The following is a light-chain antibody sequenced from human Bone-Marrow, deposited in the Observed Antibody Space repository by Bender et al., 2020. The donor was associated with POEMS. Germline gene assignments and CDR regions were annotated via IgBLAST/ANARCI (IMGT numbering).Light chain of an antibody. CDR1: SSDVGSYWY. CDR3: CSDVNTGVV. CDR2: EVS. Sequence: SALTQPASVSGSPGQSITMSCTGTSSDVGSYWYVSWYQQHPGRPPKLILYEVSNRPSGISNRFSGSKSGNTASLTVSGLQAEDEADYYCCSDVNTGVVFGGGTRLTVL. J-gene: IGLJ2*01. V-gene: IGLV2-14*01.